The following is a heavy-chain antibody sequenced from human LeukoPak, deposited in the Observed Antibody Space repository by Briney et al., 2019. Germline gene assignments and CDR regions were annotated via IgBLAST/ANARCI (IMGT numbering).Heavy chain of an antibody. Sequence: ASVKVSCTASRYTFTGYYMHWVGQAPGQGLGWMGWINPNSGGANYAPQTQGRVTMTRDTSISTAYMELSRLRSDDTAVYYCAGGGRSRKQWLVRCYFDYWGQGTLVTVSS. CDR2: INPNSGGA. V-gene: IGHV1-2*02. CDR1: RYTFTGYY. D-gene: IGHD6-19*01. CDR3: AGGGRSRKQWLVRCYFDY. J-gene: IGHJ4*02.